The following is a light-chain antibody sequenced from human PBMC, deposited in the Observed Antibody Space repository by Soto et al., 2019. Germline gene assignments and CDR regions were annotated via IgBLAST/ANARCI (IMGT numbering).Light chain of an antibody. CDR3: SSYTRSNTLYV. CDR1: SSDVGAYNY. Sequence: QSALTQPASVSGSPGQSITISCTGTSSDVGAYNYVSWYQQHPGRAPKLMIYDVSNRPSGVSNRFSGSKSGNTASLTISGLRAEDEADYYCSSYTRSNTLYVFGTGTKVTVL. J-gene: IGLJ1*01. CDR2: DVS. V-gene: IGLV2-14*01.